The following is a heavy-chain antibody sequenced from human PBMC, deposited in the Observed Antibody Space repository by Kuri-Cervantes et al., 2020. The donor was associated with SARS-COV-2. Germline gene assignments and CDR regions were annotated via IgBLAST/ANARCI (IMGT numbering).Heavy chain of an antibody. V-gene: IGHV4-34*01. J-gene: IGHJ5*02. CDR2: INHSGST. D-gene: IGHD2-8*01. Sequence: GSLRLSCAVYGGSFSGYYWSWIRQPPGKGLEWIGEINHSGSTNYNPSLKSRVTISVDTSKNQFSLKLSSVTAADTAVYYCAKRGGYCTNGVCYPRGGWFDPWGQGTLVTVSS. CDR3: AKRGGYCTNGVCYPRGGWFDP. CDR1: GGSFSGYY.